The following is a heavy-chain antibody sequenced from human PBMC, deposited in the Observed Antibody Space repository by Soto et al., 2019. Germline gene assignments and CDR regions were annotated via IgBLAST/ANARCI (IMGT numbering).Heavy chain of an antibody. Sequence: QLQLQESGPGLVKPSETLSLTCTVSGGSISSSSYYWGWIRQPPGKGLEWIGSIYYSGSTYYNPSLKSRVTISVDTSKNQCSLKLSSVTAADTAVYYCARLEGSGWYQYPANFDYWGQGTLVTVSS. J-gene: IGHJ4*02. CDR1: GGSISSSSYY. CDR3: ARLEGSGWYQYPANFDY. D-gene: IGHD6-19*01. CDR2: IYYSGST. V-gene: IGHV4-39*01.